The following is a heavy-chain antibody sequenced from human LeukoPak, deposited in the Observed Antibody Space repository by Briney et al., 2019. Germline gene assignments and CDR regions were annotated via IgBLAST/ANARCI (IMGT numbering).Heavy chain of an antibody. CDR2: IYSSGST. Sequence: SETLSLTRTVSGGSVSSYYWNWIRQPAGKGLEWMGCIYSSGSTTYDPSLKSQVTMSIGTSKNQFSLKLSSVTAAGTAVYYCARGLGSGSGLDYWGQGTLVTVSS. J-gene: IGHJ4*02. CDR1: GGSVSSYY. CDR3: ARGLGSGSGLDY. V-gene: IGHV4-4*07. D-gene: IGHD3-10*01.